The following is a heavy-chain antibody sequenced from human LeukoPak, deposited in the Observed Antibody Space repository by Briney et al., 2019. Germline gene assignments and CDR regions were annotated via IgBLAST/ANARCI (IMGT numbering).Heavy chain of an antibody. D-gene: IGHD6-6*01. CDR3: ARYGLVEFRNAFQY. Sequence: SETLSFTCSVSGASITTTNFWWTWIRQSPGRGLEWIGYIHDRGSDKYNPALESRATLSVDTSKNQFSLKLNSVTAADTAVYYCARYGLVEFRNAFQYWGQGILVSVSS. V-gene: IGHV4-61*01. J-gene: IGHJ1*01. CDR1: GASITTTNFW. CDR2: IHDRGSD.